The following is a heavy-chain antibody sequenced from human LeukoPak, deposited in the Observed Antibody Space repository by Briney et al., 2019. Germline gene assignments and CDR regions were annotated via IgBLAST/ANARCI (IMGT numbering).Heavy chain of an antibody. Sequence: GGSLRLSCDASGFTFSNYAMSWVRQAPGKGLEWVAVTWYDGSIKYYGDSVKGRFTISRDNTKNTVYLQMNSLRAEDTAVYYCTRGYYGSGKFDYWGQGTLLTVSS. D-gene: IGHD3-10*01. CDR2: TWYDGSIK. CDR1: GFTFSNYA. CDR3: TRGYYGSGKFDY. V-gene: IGHV3-33*08. J-gene: IGHJ4*02.